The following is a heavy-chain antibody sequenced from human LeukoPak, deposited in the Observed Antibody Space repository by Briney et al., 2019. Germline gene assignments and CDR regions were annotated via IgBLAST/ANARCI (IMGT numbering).Heavy chain of an antibody. J-gene: IGHJ6*03. V-gene: IGHV3-48*01. CDR2: ISGSSSTI. CDR3: ARSIGDYGGTYYYYYYYMDV. CDR1: GFTFSSYS. Sequence: GGSLRLSCAASGFTFSSYSMKWVRQAPGKGLEWVSYISGSSSTIYYADSVKGRFTISRDNAKNSLYLQMNSLRAEDTAVYYCARSIGDYGGTYYYYYYYMDVWGKGTTVTVSS. D-gene: IGHD4-23*01.